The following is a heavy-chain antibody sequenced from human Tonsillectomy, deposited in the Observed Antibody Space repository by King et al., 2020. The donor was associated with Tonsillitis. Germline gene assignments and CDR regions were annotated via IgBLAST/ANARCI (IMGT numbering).Heavy chain of an antibody. V-gene: IGHV3-30-3*01. CDR1: GFTFSTYA. CDR2: ISYDGSTG. J-gene: IGHJ6*02. CDR3: ARGTLVRRVNYYGMDV. D-gene: IGHD3-10*01. Sequence: VQLVESGGGVVQPGRSLRLSCAASGFTFSTYAMHWVRQAPGKGLEWVAVISYDGSTGHYAYSVQGRFTISRDNSKNTLFLQMNSLRAEDTAVYYCARGTLVRRVNYYGMDVWGQGTTVTVSS.